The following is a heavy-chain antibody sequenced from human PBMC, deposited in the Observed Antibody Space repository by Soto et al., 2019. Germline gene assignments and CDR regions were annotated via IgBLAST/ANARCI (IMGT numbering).Heavy chain of an antibody. CDR1: VFTVSSNY. V-gene: IGHV3-53*01. J-gene: IGHJ4*02. CDR2: IYSGGST. CDR3: ASANGYSSGWYLEY. D-gene: IGHD6-19*01. Sequence: GGSLRLSCAASVFTVSSNYMSLVRQAPGKGLEWVSVIYSGGSTYYADSVKVRFTISRDNSKNTLYLQMNSLRAEDTAVYYCASANGYSSGWYLEYWGQGTLVTVSS.